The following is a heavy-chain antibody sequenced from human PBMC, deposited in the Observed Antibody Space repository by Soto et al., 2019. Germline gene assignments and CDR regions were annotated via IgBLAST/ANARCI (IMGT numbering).Heavy chain of an antibody. CDR1: GGTFSSYT. CDR2: IIPILGIA. V-gene: IGHV1-69*02. CDR3: ARVEWNRTLDI. D-gene: IGHD3-3*01. J-gene: IGHJ3*02. Sequence: QVQLVQSGAEVKKPGSSVKVSCKASGGTFSSYTISWVRQAPGQGLEWMGRIIPILGIANYAQKFQGRVTITADKSTSTSYMELSSLRSEDTAVYYCARVEWNRTLDIWGQGTMVTVSS.